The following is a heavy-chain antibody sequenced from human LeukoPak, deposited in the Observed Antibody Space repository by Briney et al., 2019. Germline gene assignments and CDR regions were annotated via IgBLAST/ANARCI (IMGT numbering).Heavy chain of an antibody. CDR3: ARADRLDGSRYLIGP. J-gene: IGHJ5*02. CDR1: GYSFTDYY. Sequence: ASVKVSCKTSGYSFTDYYMHWVRQAPGQGLEWMGWINPNSGGTSTAQKFQGRITMTRDTSITTVYMEVSWLTSDDTAIYYCARADRLDGSRYLIGPWGQGTLVTVSS. D-gene: IGHD1-26*01. CDR2: INPNSGGT. V-gene: IGHV1-2*02.